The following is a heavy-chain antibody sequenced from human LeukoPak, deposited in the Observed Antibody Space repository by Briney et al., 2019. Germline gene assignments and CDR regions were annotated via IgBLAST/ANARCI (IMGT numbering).Heavy chain of an antibody. CDR1: GGSISSSSYY. CDR2: SYYSEST. V-gene: IGHV4-39*01. J-gene: IGHJ3*02. CDR3: ARQAIAVAGTRDLLAFDI. Sequence: PSQTLSLTCTVSGGSISSSSYYWGWIRQPPGKGLEWIGRSYYSESTYYNPSLKSRVTISVDTSKNQFSLKLSSVTAADTAVYYCARQAIAVAGTRDLLAFDIWGQGTMVTVSS. D-gene: IGHD6-19*01.